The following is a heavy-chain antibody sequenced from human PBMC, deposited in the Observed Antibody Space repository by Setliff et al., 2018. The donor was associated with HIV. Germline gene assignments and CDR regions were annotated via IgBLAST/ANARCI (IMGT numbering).Heavy chain of an antibody. J-gene: IGHJ4*02. CDR3: ARGSKGGFFDY. Sequence: SETLSLTCTVSGGSISSSSYYWGWIRQPPGKGLEWIGSIYYSGSTYYNPSLKSRVTISVDTSKNQFSLKLSSVTAADTAVYYCARGSKGGFFDYWGQGTLVTISS. V-gene: IGHV4-39*07. D-gene: IGHD3-16*01. CDR2: IYYSGST. CDR1: GGSISSSSYY.